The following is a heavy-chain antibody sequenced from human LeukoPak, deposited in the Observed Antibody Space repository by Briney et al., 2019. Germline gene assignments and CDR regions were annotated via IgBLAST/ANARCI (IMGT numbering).Heavy chain of an antibody. V-gene: IGHV3-30*04. Sequence: GGSLRLSCAASGFTFSSYAMHWVRQAPGKGLEWVAVISYDGSNKYYADSVKGRFTISRDNSKNTLYLQMNSLRAADTAVYYCARGKEVITMLRGLKPGYYFDYWGQGTLVTVSS. D-gene: IGHD3-10*01. CDR1: GFTFSSYA. CDR2: ISYDGSNK. J-gene: IGHJ4*02. CDR3: ARGKEVITMLRGLKPGYYFDY.